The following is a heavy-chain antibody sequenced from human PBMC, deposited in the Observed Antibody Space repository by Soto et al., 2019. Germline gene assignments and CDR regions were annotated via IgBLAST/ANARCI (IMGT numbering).Heavy chain of an antibody. D-gene: IGHD3-3*01. CDR1: GYSFTSYY. J-gene: IGHJ6*02. Sequence: RASVKVSCKASGYSFTSYYMHWVRQAPGQGLEWMGIINPSGGSTSYAQKFQGRGTMTRDTSTSTVYMELSSLRSEDTAVYYCARVRLEAMPQFLFLEWSSPYCMDVWGQGTTVTVSS. CDR3: ARVRLEAMPQFLFLEWSSPYCMDV. V-gene: IGHV1-46*01. CDR2: INPSGGST.